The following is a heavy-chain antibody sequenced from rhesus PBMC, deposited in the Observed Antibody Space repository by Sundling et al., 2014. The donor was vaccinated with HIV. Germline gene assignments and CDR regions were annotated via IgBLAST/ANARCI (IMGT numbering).Heavy chain of an antibody. J-gene: IGHJ4*01. Sequence: QVQLQESGPGLVKPSETLSLTCAVSGDSVSDKHYWSWIRQPPGKGLEWIGNIYGNSGATYYNPSLKSRATISRDTSKNQFSLKLSSVTAADTAVYYCARDVGWGGFDYWGQGVLVTVSS. CDR1: GDSVSDKHY. CDR2: IYGNSGAT. CDR3: ARDVGWGGFDY. V-gene: IGHV4-106*01. D-gene: IGHD1-44*01.